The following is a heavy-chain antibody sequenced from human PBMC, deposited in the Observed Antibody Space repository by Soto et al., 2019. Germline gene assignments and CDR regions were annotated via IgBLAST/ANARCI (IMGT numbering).Heavy chain of an antibody. V-gene: IGHV4-30-4*01. CDR2: IYYSGST. CDR1: GGSISSYY. J-gene: IGHJ5*02. CDR3: ARARITMIVVPWFDP. Sequence: SETLSLTCTVSGGSISSYYWSWIRQPPGKGLEWIGYIYYSGSTYYNPSLKSRVTISVDTSRNQFSLKLSSVTAADTAVYYCARARITMIVVPWFDPWGQGTLVTVSS. D-gene: IGHD3-22*01.